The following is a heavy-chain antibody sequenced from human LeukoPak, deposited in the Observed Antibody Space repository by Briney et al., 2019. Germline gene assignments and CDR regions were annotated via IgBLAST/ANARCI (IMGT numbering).Heavy chain of an antibody. Sequence: SETLSLTCAVYGGSFSGYYWSWIRQPPGKGLERIGEINHSGSTNYNPSLKSRVTISVDTSKNQFSLKLSSVTAADTAVYYCARAFGVVTYYYYGMDVWGQGTTVTVSS. D-gene: IGHD3-3*01. CDR1: GGSFSGYY. V-gene: IGHV4-34*01. J-gene: IGHJ6*02. CDR3: ARAFGVVTYYYYGMDV. CDR2: INHSGST.